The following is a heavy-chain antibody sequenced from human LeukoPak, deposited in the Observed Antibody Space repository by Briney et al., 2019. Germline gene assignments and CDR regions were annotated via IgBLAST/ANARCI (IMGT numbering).Heavy chain of an antibody. V-gene: IGHV3-11*01. Sequence: GGSLRLSCAASGFTFSDYYMSWIRQAPGKGLGWVSYISSSGSTIYYADSVKGRFTFSRDNAKNSLYLQMNSLRAEDTAVYYCAKYGVVVIYGQLIDYWGQGTLVTVSS. CDR1: GFTFSDYY. CDR2: ISSSGSTI. D-gene: IGHD3-22*01. J-gene: IGHJ4*02. CDR3: AKYGVVVIYGQLIDY.